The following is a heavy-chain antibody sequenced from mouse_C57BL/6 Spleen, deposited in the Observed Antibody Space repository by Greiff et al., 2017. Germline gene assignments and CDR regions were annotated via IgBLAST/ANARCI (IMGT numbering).Heavy chain of an antibody. D-gene: IGHD2-5*01. Sequence: EVKLMESGPGLVKPSQSLSLTCSVTGYSITSGYYWNWIRQFPGNKLEWMGYISYDGSNNYNPSLKNRISITRDTSKNQFFLKLNSVTTEDTATYYGAREEGDYSNYSFDYWGQGTTLTVSS. CDR2: ISYDGSN. CDR3: AREEGDYSNYSFDY. V-gene: IGHV3-6*01. J-gene: IGHJ2*01. CDR1: GYSITSGYY.